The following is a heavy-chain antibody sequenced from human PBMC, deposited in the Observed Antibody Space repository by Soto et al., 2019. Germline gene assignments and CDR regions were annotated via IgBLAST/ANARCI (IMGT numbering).Heavy chain of an antibody. D-gene: IGHD3-3*01. Sequence: PGGSLRLSCAASGFTFSSYAMSWVRQAPGKGLEWVSAISGSGGSTYYADSVKGRFTISRDNSKNTLYLQMNSLRAEDTAVYYCAKWEGIITIFGVVIQRPTNYYFDYWGQGTLVTVSS. CDR2: ISGSGGST. J-gene: IGHJ4*02. CDR3: AKWEGIITIFGVVIQRPTNYYFDY. V-gene: IGHV3-23*01. CDR1: GFTFSSYA.